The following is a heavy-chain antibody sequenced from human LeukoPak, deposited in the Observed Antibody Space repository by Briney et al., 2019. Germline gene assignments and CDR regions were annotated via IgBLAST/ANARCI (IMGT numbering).Heavy chain of an antibody. V-gene: IGHV3-33*01. J-gene: IGHJ5*02. D-gene: IGHD6-13*01. CDR3: ARGVAAPGTGGLSWFDP. Sequence: GGSLRLSCAASGFTFSSYGMHWVRQAPGKGLEWVAVIWYDGSNKHYADSVKGRFTISRDNSKNTLYLQMNSLRAEDTAVYYCARGVAAPGTGGLSWFDPWGQGTLVTVSS. CDR1: GFTFSSYG. CDR2: IWYDGSNK.